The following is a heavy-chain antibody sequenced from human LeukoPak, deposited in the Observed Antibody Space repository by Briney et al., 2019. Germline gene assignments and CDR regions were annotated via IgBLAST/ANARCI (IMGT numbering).Heavy chain of an antibody. Sequence: GESLGLSCAASGFTFSSYAMHWVRQAPGKGLEWVAVISYDGSNKYYADSVKGRFTISRDNSKNTLYLQMNSLRAEDTAVYYCAREFTSLDYWGQGTLVTVSS. J-gene: IGHJ4*02. D-gene: IGHD2-2*01. CDR1: GFTFSSYA. CDR3: AREFTSLDY. V-gene: IGHV3-30-3*01. CDR2: ISYDGSNK.